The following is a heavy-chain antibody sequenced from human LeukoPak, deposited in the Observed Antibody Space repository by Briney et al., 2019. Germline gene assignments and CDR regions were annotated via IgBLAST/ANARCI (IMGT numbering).Heavy chain of an antibody. Sequence: SETLSLTCAAYGGTFSGYYWSWIRQPPGKGLEWMGEINHSGSTNYNPYLKSRVHISVHPSKSQFSLKPISVTAAATALYYGARGRYCSGGSCSAFDIWVRGTMVTVSS. D-gene: IGHD2-15*01. V-gene: IGHV4-34*01. J-gene: IGHJ3*02. CDR3: ARGRYCSGGSCSAFDI. CDR1: GGTFSGYY. CDR2: INHSGST.